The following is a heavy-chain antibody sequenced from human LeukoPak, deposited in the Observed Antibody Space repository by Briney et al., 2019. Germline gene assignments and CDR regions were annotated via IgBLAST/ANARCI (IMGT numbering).Heavy chain of an antibody. D-gene: IGHD3-22*01. CDR2: IYSGGRT. Sequence: GGSLRLSCVASGFTLSNNAMAWVRQAPGKGLEWVSVIYSGGRTFYADSVKGRFTISRDNSKNTLYLQMNSLRAEDTAVYYCAIYDSSGYYNYWGQGTLVTVSS. J-gene: IGHJ4*02. CDR3: AIYDSSGYYNY. V-gene: IGHV3-53*01. CDR1: GFTLSNNA.